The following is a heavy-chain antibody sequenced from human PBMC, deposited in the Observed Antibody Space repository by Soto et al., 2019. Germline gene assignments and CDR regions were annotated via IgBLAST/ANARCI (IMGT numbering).Heavy chain of an antibody. CDR1: GGSSSTTSYY. J-gene: IGHJ6*03. CDR3: ARQTWGSGIYYMDV. V-gene: IGHV4-39*01. CDR2: TYYNERT. Sequence: SETLSLTCTVSGGSSSTTSYYWGWVRQPPGKGLEWIGSTYYNERTNYNPSLKSRVTISVDTAKNQFSLKLSSVTAADTAVYYWARQTWGSGIYYMDVWGKGPTVTVSS. D-gene: IGHD3-10*01.